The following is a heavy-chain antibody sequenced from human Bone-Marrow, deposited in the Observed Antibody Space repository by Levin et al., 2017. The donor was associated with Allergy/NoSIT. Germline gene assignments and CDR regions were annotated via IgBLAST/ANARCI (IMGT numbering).Heavy chain of an antibody. D-gene: IGHD3-22*01. CDR3: ASITMIVVVMGRDGLDV. CDR2: ISSSGSTI. J-gene: IGHJ6*02. CDR1: GFTFSSYE. V-gene: IGHV3-48*03. Sequence: LSLTCAASGFTFSSYEMNWVRQAPGKGLEWVSYISSSGSTIYYADSVKGRFTISRDNAKNSLYLQMNSLRAEGTAVYYCASITMIVVVMGRDGLDVWGQGTTVTVSS.